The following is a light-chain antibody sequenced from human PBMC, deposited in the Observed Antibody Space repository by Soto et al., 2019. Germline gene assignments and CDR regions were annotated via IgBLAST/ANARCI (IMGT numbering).Light chain of an antibody. CDR1: SSDVGAYNY. V-gene: IGLV2-11*01. CDR2: DVT. Sequence: QSALTQHRSVSGSPGQSVTISCTGTSSDVGAYNYVSWYQQHPGKVPKLMVYDVTKRPSGVPDRFSGSKAGTTASLTISGLQAEDEADDDCCSHAHNDLVFGGGSQQTL. CDR3: CSHAHNDLV. J-gene: IGLJ2*01.